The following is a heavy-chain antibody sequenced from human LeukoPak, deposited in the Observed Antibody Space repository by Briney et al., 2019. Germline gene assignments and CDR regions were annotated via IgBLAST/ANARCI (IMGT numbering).Heavy chain of an antibody. CDR2: INPSGGST. Sequence: ASVKVSCKASGYTFTSYYMHWVRQAPGQGLEWMGIINPSGGSTSYAQKFQGRVTMTRDTSTSTVYMELSSLRSEDTAVYYCARDGRRTAAAANHFDYWGQGTLVTVSS. CDR1: GYTFTSYY. D-gene: IGHD6-13*01. J-gene: IGHJ4*02. CDR3: ARDGRRTAAAANHFDY. V-gene: IGHV1-46*01.